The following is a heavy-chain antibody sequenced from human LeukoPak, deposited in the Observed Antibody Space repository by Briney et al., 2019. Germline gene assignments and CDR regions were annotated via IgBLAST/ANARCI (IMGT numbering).Heavy chain of an antibody. CDR1: GYTFTSYA. J-gene: IGHJ4*02. D-gene: IGHD5-24*01. V-gene: IGHV1-69*13. CDR3: ARVKRVPRDGYNSGSVYYFDY. CDR2: IIPIFGTA. Sequence: SVKVSCKASGYTFTSYAISWVRQAPGQGLEWMGGIIPIFGTANYARKFQGRVTITADESTSTAYMELSSLRSEDTAVYYCARVKRVPRDGYNSGSVYYFDYWGQGTLVTVSS.